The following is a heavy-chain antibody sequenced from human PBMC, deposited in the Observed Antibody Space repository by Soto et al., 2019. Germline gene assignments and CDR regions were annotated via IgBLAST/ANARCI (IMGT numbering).Heavy chain of an antibody. CDR3: AREGPAPYYYYGMDV. V-gene: IGHV1-18*01. CDR1: GYSFTTYG. Sequence: QVQLVQSGGEVKKPGASVKVSCKTSGYSFTTYGISWVRQAPGQGLEWMGWISAYNGNTNYAQKLQDRVTRTTDTSTSTAYMELRSLRSDDTAVYYCAREGPAPYYYYGMDVWCQGSTVTVSS. CDR2: ISAYNGNT. J-gene: IGHJ6*02.